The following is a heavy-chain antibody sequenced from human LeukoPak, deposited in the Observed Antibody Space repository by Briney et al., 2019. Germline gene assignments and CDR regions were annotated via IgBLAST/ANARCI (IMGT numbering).Heavy chain of an antibody. J-gene: IGHJ3*02. V-gene: IGHV4-4*02. D-gene: IGHD2-21*02. Sequence: PSETLSLTCAVSGGSISSSNWWSWVRPPPGKGLEWIGEIYHSGSTNYNPSLKSRVTISVDKSKNQFSLKLSSVTAADTAVYYCARDCGGDCFDAFDIWGQGTMVTVSS. CDR1: GGSISSSNW. CDR3: ARDCGGDCFDAFDI. CDR2: IYHSGST.